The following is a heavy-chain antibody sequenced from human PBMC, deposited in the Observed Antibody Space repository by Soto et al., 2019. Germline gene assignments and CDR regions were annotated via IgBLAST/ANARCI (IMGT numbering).Heavy chain of an antibody. CDR3: ARDGDTSGYYYFDY. Sequence: QVQLQESGPGLVKPSETLSLTCTVSGGSVSSGSYYWTWMRQPPGKGLEWIGYINYSGSTSYNPSLTGRVAISVDTSKKQFSLKVSSVTAADTAVYYCARDGDTSGYYYFDYWGQGTLVTVSS. CDR1: GGSVSSGSYY. CDR2: INYSGST. V-gene: IGHV4-61*01. D-gene: IGHD3-22*01. J-gene: IGHJ4*02.